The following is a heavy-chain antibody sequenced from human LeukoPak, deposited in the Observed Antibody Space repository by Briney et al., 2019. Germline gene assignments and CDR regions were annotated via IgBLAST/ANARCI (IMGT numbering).Heavy chain of an antibody. D-gene: IGHD1-26*01. CDR2: ISGSGGST. CDR3: AKDFSYSGSYVTVFDY. V-gene: IGHV3-23*01. CDR1: GLTFSSYA. J-gene: IGHJ4*02. Sequence: GGSLRLSCAASGLTFSSYAMSWVRQAPGKGLEWVSAISGSGGSTHYADSVKGRFTISRDNSKNTLYLQMNSLRAEDTAVYYCAKDFSYSGSYVTVFDYWGQGTLVTVSS.